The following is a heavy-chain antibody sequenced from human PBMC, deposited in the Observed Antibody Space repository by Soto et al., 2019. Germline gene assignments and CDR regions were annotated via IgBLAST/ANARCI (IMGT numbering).Heavy chain of an antibody. Sequence: QVQLVESGGGVVQPGRSLRLSCAASGFTFSSYGMHWVRQAPGKGLEWVAVISYDGSNKYYADSVKGRFTISRDNSKNTLYLQMNSLRAEDTAVYYCAKDLMTTVTPGYFDLWCRGTLVTVSS. D-gene: IGHD4-17*01. CDR2: ISYDGSNK. V-gene: IGHV3-30*18. CDR1: GFTFSSYG. CDR3: AKDLMTTVTPGYFDL. J-gene: IGHJ2*01.